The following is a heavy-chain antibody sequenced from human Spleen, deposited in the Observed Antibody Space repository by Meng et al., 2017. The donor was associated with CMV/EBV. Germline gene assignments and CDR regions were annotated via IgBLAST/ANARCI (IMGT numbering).Heavy chain of an antibody. CDR3: ARYVFDSSSLYSNWFDP. V-gene: IGHV4-31*03. Sequence: QAQLPESGPGLVKPSQTRSLTCTVSGGSISSGTYYWGWIRQLPGKGLEWIAYIHYSGSTYYSPSLKSRVTISVDTSRTQLSLKLSSMTAADTAVYYCARYVFDSSSLYSNWFDPWGQGTLVTVSS. CDR2: IHYSGST. J-gene: IGHJ5*02. CDR1: GGSISSGTYY. D-gene: IGHD3-22*01.